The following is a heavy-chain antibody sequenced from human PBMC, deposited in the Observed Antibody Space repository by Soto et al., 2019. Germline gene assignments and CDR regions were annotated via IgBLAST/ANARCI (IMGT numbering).Heavy chain of an antibody. CDR2: IIPIFGTA. V-gene: IGHV1-69*13. CDR3: ARDAYYYDSSGYYYVPDFDY. CDR1: GCTIRSYA. J-gene: IGHJ4*02. Sequence: ASVKVSCKASGCTIRSYAISWVRQAPGQGLEWMGGIIPIFGTANYAQKFQGRVTITADESTSTAYMELSSLRSEDTAVYYCARDAYYYDSSGYYYVPDFDYWGQGTLVTVSS. D-gene: IGHD3-22*01.